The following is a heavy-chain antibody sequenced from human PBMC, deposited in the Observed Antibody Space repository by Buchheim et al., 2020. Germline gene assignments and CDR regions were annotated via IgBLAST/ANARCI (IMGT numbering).Heavy chain of an antibody. J-gene: IGHJ4*02. D-gene: IGHD3-3*01. CDR3: ARDRRRVLRFLEWHTPDY. Sequence: QVQLVESGGGVVQPGRSLRLSCAASGFTFSSYGMHWVRQAPGKGLEWVAVISYDGSNKYYADSVKGRFTISRDNSKNTLYLQMNSLRAEDTAVYYCARDRRRVLRFLEWHTPDYWGQGTL. V-gene: IGHV3-30*03. CDR2: ISYDGSNK. CDR1: GFTFSSYG.